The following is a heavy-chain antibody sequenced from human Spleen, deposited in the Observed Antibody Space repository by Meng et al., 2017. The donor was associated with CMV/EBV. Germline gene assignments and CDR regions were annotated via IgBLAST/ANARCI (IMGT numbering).Heavy chain of an antibody. J-gene: IGHJ4*02. CDR1: GFTFSTYG. D-gene: IGHD3-3*01. CDR3: ARSDFWSGYFIEK. V-gene: IGHV3-33*03. Sequence: GESLKISCAASGFTFSTYGMFWVRQAPGKGLEWVALISYEGSTKHYADSVKGRFAISRDNAKNTLYLQLNSLRAEDTAVYYCARSDFWSGYFIEKWGQGTLVTVSS. CDR2: ISYEGSTK.